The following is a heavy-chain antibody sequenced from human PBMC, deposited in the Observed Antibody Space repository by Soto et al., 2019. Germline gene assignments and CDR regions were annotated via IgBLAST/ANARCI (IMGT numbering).Heavy chain of an antibody. Sequence: QVQLVQSGAEVKKPGASVKVSCKASGNTFTSYDINWVRQATGQGPEWMGWMNPNSGNTGYAQKFQGRVTMTRDTSISTAYMELNSLTSEDTAVYYCERATTSGGRKTFDYWGQGTLVTVSS. CDR1: GNTFTSYD. CDR2: MNPNSGNT. J-gene: IGHJ4*02. CDR3: ERATTSGGRKTFDY. V-gene: IGHV1-8*01. D-gene: IGHD2-15*01.